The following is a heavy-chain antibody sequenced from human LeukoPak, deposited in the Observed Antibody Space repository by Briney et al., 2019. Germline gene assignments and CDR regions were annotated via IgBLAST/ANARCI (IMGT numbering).Heavy chain of an antibody. J-gene: IGHJ4*02. D-gene: IGHD3-10*01. V-gene: IGHV1-2*04. CDR3: ARGQGITMVRGVIIDDY. CDR2: INPNSGGT. Sequence: ASVKVSCKASGYTFTGCYMHWVRQAPGQGLEWMGWINPNSGGTNYAQKFQGWVTMTRDTSISTAYMELSRLRSDDTAVYYCARGQGITMVRGVIIDDYWGQGTLVTVSS. CDR1: GYTFTGCY.